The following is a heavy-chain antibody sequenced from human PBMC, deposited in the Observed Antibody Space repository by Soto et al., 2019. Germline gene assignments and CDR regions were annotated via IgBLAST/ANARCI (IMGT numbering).Heavy chain of an antibody. CDR1: GYTFTSYG. D-gene: IGHD3-3*01. CDR3: ARLGKITIFGVVQYYFDY. CDR2: ISAYNGNT. J-gene: IGHJ4*02. Sequence: AASVKVSCKASGYTFTSYGISWVRQAPGQGLEWMGWISAYNGNTNYAQKLQGRVTMTTDTSTSTAYMELRSLRSDDTAVYYCARLGKITIFGVVQYYFDYWGQGTLVTVSS. V-gene: IGHV1-18*01.